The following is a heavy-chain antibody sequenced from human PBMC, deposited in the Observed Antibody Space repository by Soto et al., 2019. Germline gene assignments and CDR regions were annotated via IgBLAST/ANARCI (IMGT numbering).Heavy chain of an antibody. CDR3: ARASPLRAQRAFDI. D-gene: IGHD2-2*01. V-gene: IGHV4-31*03. Sequence: QVQLQESGPGLVKPSQTLSLTCTVSGGSISSGGYYWSWIRQHPGKGLEWIVYIYYSGSTYYNPSLKSRVTISVDTSKNQFSLKLSSVTAADTAVYYCARASPLRAQRAFDIWGQGTMVTVSS. CDR2: IYYSGST. CDR1: GGSISSGGYY. J-gene: IGHJ3*02.